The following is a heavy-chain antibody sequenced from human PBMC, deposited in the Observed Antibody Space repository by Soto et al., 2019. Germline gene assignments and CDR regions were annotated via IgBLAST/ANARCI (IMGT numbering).Heavy chain of an antibody. J-gene: IGHJ4*02. Sequence: PSETLSLTCSVSGDSISSYYWSWIRQPPGKGLEWIGEINHSGSTNYNPSLKSRVTISVDTSKNQFSLKLSSVTAADTAVYYCARGIRFRKHDYWGQGTLVTVSS. CDR2: INHSGST. CDR1: GDSISSYY. V-gene: IGHV4-34*01. D-gene: IGHD3-3*01. CDR3: ARGIRFRKHDY.